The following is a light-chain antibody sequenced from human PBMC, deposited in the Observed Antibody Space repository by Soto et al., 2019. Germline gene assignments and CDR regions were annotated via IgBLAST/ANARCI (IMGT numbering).Light chain of an antibody. CDR3: QTWGTGMV. J-gene: IGLJ2*01. V-gene: IGLV4-69*01. CDR2: LNSDGSH. CDR1: SGHSSYA. Sequence: QPVLTQSPSASASLGASVKLTCTLSSGHSSYAIAWHQQQPEKGPRYLVKLNSDGSHSKGDGIPDRFSGSSSGAERYLTISSLQSEDEADYYCQTWGTGMVFGGGTKLTVL.